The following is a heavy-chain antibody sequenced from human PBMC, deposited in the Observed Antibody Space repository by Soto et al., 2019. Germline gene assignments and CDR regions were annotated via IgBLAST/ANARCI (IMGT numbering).Heavy chain of an antibody. D-gene: IGHD3-10*01. Sequence: VGSLRLSCAASGFTFSSYWMHWVRQAPGKGLVWVSRINSDGSSTSYADSVKGRFTISRDNAKNTLYLQMNSLRAEDTAVYYCARDEVLYGSGVGDYYYYGMDVWGQGTTVTVSS. CDR3: ARDEVLYGSGVGDYYYYGMDV. CDR2: INSDGSST. J-gene: IGHJ6*02. V-gene: IGHV3-74*01. CDR1: GFTFSSYW.